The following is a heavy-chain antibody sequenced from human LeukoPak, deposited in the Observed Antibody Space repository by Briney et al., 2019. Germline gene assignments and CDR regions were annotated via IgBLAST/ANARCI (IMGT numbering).Heavy chain of an antibody. Sequence: PGGSLRLSCAASGFTFSSYGMSWVRQAPGKGLEWVSAISGSGGSTYYADSVKGRFTISRDNSKNTPYLQMNSLRAEDTAVYYCAKSPYSSGYSGAFDIWGQGTMVTVSS. CDR2: ISGSGGST. V-gene: IGHV3-23*01. CDR1: GFTFSSYG. J-gene: IGHJ3*02. CDR3: AKSPYSSGYSGAFDI. D-gene: IGHD3-22*01.